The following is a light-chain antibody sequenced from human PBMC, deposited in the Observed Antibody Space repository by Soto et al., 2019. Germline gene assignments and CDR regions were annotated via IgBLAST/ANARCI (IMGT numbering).Light chain of an antibody. CDR1: QSVSSW. V-gene: IGKV1-5*01. CDR2: DAS. J-gene: IGKJ1*01. CDR3: QQYRRNTWS. Sequence: DIQMTQSPSTLSASVGDRVTITCRASQSVSSWLAWYQQKPGKAPKLLIYDASSLESGVPLRFNGSGSGTEFTLTISSLQPDDFATYYCQQYRRNTWSFGPGTKVDIK.